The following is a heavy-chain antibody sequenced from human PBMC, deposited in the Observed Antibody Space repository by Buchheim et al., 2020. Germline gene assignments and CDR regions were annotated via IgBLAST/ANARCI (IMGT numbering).Heavy chain of an antibody. V-gene: IGHV4-59*01. CDR1: GGSISSYY. CDR3: ARSGYGGHFDFDY. CDR2: IYYSGST. D-gene: IGHD3-3*02. J-gene: IGHJ4*02. Sequence: QVQLQESGPGLVKPSETLSLTCTVSGGSISSYYWRWIRQPPGTGLEWIGYIYYSGSTNYNPSLKRRVTISVDTSKNQFTLKLSSVTAADTAVYYCARSGYGGHFDFDYWGQGTL.